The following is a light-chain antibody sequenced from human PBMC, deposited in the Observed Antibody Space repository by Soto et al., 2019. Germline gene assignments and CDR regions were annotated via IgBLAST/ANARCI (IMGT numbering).Light chain of an antibody. Sequence: QSVLTQPASVSGSPGQSITISCTGTSSDVGGYNYASWYQQHPGKAPKLMICDVSDRPSGVSNRFSGSKSGNTASLTISGLQAEDEADYYCSSYTRGSTPVLFGGGTKVTVL. CDR3: SSYTRGSTPVL. CDR2: DVS. CDR1: SSDVGGYNY. J-gene: IGLJ2*01. V-gene: IGLV2-14*01.